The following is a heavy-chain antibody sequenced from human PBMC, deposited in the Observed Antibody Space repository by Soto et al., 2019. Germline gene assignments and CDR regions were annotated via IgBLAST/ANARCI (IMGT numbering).Heavy chain of an antibody. CDR3: AKDLAVAVYYYYGMDV. D-gene: IGHD6-19*01. Sequence: GGSLRLSCAASGFTFTTYAMSWVRQAPGKGLEWVSGISGSGGSSGGSGGSTYYAGSVKGRFTISRDNSKNTLYLQMNSLRAEDTAVYYCAKDLAVAVYYYYGMDVWGQGTTVTVSS. CDR2: ISGSGGSSGGSGGST. J-gene: IGHJ6*02. V-gene: IGHV3-23*01. CDR1: GFTFTTYA.